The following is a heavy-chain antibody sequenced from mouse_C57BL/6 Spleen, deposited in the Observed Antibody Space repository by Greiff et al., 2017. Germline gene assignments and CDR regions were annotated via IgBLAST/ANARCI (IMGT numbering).Heavy chain of an antibody. CDR3: ARGHGSSYWYFDV. V-gene: IGHV1-64*01. Sequence: QVQLKQPGAELVKPGASVKLSCKASGYTFTSYWMHWVKQRPGQGLEWIGMIHPNSGSTNYNEKFKNKATLTVDKSSSTAYMQLSSLTSEDSAVYYCARGHGSSYWYFDVWGTGTTVTVSS. CDR1: GYTFTSYW. D-gene: IGHD1-1*01. J-gene: IGHJ1*03. CDR2: IHPNSGST.